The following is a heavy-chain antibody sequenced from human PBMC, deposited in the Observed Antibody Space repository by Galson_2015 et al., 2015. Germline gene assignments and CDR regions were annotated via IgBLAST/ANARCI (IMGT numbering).Heavy chain of an antibody. Sequence: SETLSLTCTVSGGSIRSSSYYWGWVRQPPGKGLEWIASIYYSGFTYYNPSLKSRVTTSIDTSKNQFSVSLSSVTAADTAVYYCARDVGRIVGNGLDCWGQGTLVTISS. CDR1: GGSIRSSSYY. J-gene: IGHJ4*02. V-gene: IGHV4-39*07. CDR3: ARDVGRIVGNGLDC. CDR2: IYYSGFT. D-gene: IGHD3-22*01.